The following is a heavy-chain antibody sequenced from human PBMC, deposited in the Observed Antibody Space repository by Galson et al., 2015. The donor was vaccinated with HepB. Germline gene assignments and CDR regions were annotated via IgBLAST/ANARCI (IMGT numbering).Heavy chain of an antibody. CDR3: VSGDFWSGYYITQYYFDY. V-gene: IGHV3-23*01. Sequence: SLRLSCAASGFTFSSYAMSWVRQAPGKGLEWVSAISGSGGSTYYADSVKGRFTISRDNSKNTLYLQMNSLRAEDTAVYYCVSGDFWSGYYITQYYFDYWGQGTLVTVSS. D-gene: IGHD3-3*01. CDR2: ISGSGGST. J-gene: IGHJ4*02. CDR1: GFTFSSYA.